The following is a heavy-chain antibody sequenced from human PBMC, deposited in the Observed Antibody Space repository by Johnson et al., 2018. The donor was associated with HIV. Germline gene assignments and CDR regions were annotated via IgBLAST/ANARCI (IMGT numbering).Heavy chain of an antibody. CDR2: ISWSSGRI. D-gene: IGHD3-16*02. CDR3: ATISVIPSRVNDAFDI. CDR1: GFTFDDYA. J-gene: IGHJ3*02. Sequence: VQLVESGGGVVQPGGSLRLSCAASGFTFDDYAMHWVRQAPGKGLEWVSGISWSSGRIGYADSVKGRFTISRDNSKNTLYLQMNSLRAEDTAVYYCATISVIPSRVNDAFDIWGQGTMVTVSS. V-gene: IGHV3-9*01.